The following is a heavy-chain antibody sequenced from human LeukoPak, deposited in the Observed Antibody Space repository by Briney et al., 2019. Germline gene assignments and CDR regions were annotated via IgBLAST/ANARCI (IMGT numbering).Heavy chain of an antibody. CDR3: ARDGGYCSGGSCYTPLY. Sequence: PGGSLRLSCAASGFTFSSYAMHWVRQAPGKGLEWVAVISYDGSNKYYADSVKGRFTISRDNSKNTLYLQMNSLRAEDTAVYYCARDGGYCSGGSCYTPLYWGQGTLVTVSS. D-gene: IGHD2-15*01. CDR2: ISYDGSNK. J-gene: IGHJ4*02. V-gene: IGHV3-30-3*01. CDR1: GFTFSSYA.